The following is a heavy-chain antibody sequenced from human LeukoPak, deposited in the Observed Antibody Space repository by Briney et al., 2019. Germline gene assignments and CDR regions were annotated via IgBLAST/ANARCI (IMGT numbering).Heavy chain of an antibody. CDR1: GFTFSTYS. CDR2: ISSSSSYI. D-gene: IGHD1-26*01. Sequence: GGSLRLSCAASGFTFSTYSMNWVRQAPGKGLEWVSSISSSSSYIYYADSVKGRFTISRDNAKNSLYLQMNSLRAEDTAVYYCASSGSYRFDYWGQGTLVTVSS. V-gene: IGHV3-21*01. J-gene: IGHJ4*02. CDR3: ASSGSYRFDY.